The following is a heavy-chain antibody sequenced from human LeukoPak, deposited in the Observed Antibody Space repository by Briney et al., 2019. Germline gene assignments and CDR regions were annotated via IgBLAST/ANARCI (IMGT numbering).Heavy chain of an antibody. Sequence: SETLPLTCTVSGYSIISGYYWGWIRQPPGKGLEFLGSIYHSGSTYNNPSYKSRVTIAVDTSKNQFSLKLSSVTAADTAVYYCARSGTAVTTTDFDYWGQGILVTVSS. CDR3: ARSGTAVTTTDFDY. V-gene: IGHV4-38-2*02. J-gene: IGHJ4*02. CDR2: IYHSGST. CDR1: GYSIISGYY. D-gene: IGHD4-17*01.